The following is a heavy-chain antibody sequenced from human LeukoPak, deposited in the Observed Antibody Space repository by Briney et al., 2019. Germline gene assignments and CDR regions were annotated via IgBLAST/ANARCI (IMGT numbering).Heavy chain of an antibody. CDR1: GFTFSSYS. CDR2: TSSSSSYI. D-gene: IGHD3-10*01. Sequence: GGSLRLSCAASGFTFSSYSMNWVRQAQGKGMGWVSSTSSSSSYIYYADSVKGRLTISRENDKNSLYMQMKSLRAEDTAVYYCARDYMVRGVIGYWGQGTLVTVSS. J-gene: IGHJ4*02. CDR3: ARDYMVRGVIGY. V-gene: IGHV3-21*01.